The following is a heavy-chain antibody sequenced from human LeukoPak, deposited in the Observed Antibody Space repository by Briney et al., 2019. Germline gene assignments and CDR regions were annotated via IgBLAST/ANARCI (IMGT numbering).Heavy chain of an antibody. CDR2: ISGSGGST. V-gene: IGHV3-23*01. CDR3: ANPPLGDYALEYYYSMDV. CDR1: GFTFSSYA. Sequence: PGGSLRLSCAASGFTFSSYAMSWVRQAPGKGLEWVSAISGSGGSTYYADSVKGRFTISRDNSKNTLYLQMNSLRAEDTAVYYCANPPLGDYALEYYYSMDVWGQGTTVTVSS. D-gene: IGHD4-17*01. J-gene: IGHJ6*02.